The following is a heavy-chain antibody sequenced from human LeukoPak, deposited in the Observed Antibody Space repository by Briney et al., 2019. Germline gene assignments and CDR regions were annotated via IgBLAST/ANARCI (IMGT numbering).Heavy chain of an antibody. Sequence: ASVKVSCKASGYRFISNYIQWVRQAPGLGPEWMGWMHPGNGNTRYAEKFQGRVTMTRDTSINTAYMDLTSLRSDDTAVYYCAREGSYCVGGDCYSFDFWGQGTLITASS. CDR3: AREGSYCVGGDCYSFDF. CDR2: MHPGNGNT. CDR1: GYRFISNY. D-gene: IGHD2-21*02. V-gene: IGHV1-2*02. J-gene: IGHJ4*02.